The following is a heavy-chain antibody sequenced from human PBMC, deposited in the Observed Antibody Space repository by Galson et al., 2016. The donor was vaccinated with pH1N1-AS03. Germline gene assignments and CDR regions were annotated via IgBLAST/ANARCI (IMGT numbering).Heavy chain of an antibody. CDR2: VHYSGTT. V-gene: IGHV4-4*01. CDR3: ASAGYHTPGYHY. CDR1: GGSMTSPDW. D-gene: IGHD3-16*02. J-gene: IGHJ4*02. Sequence: ETLSLTCAVSGGSMTSPDWWTWVRQPPGKGLEWIGEVHYSGTTSYNPSLNSRVTMSMDKSNNQFSLNLGSVTAADTAVYFCASAGYHTPGYHYWGQGALVTVSS.